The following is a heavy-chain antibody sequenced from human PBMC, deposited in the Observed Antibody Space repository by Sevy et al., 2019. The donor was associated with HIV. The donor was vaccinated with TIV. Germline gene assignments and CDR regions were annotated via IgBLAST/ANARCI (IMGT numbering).Heavy chain of an antibody. J-gene: IGHJ4*02. D-gene: IGHD4-17*01. CDR1: GESFVGHY. V-gene: IGHV4-34*01. CDR2: INHSATA. CDR3: AKTSMVTTSALDS. Sequence: SETLSLTCAVFGESFVGHYWTWIRQPPGKGLEWIGEINHSATANYNPSLKSRVTISVDTSNNQFSLRLSSVTAADTAVYYCAKTSMVTTSALDSWGQGTLVTVSS.